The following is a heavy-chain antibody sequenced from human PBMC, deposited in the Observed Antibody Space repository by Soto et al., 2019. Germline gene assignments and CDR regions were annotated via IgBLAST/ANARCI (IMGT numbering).Heavy chain of an antibody. J-gene: IGHJ4*02. CDR2: ISYDGNNQ. CDR1: GFAFRSYG. Sequence: QVQLVESGGGVVQPGTSLRLSCAASGFAFRSYGMHWLRQAPGKGLEWVAAISYDGNNQYYADSVKGRFTISRDNSKNTLYLQVSSLTPGDTAVFYCAKDAHRGYSSGWSHFEFWGQGSLVTVSS. D-gene: IGHD6-19*01. CDR3: AKDAHRGYSSGWSHFEF. V-gene: IGHV3-30*18.